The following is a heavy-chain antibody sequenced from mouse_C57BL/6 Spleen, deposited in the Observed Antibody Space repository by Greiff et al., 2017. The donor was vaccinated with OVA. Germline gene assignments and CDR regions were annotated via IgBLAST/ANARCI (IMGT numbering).Heavy chain of an antibody. D-gene: IGHD1-1*02. CDR3: ARDYASRTWFAY. V-gene: IGHV1-19*01. Sequence: EVQLKQSGPVLVKPGASVKMSCKASGYTFTDYYMNWVKQSHGKSLEWIGVINPYNGGTSYNQKFKGKATLTVDKSSSTAYMELNSLTSEDSAVYYCARDYASRTWFAYWGQGTLVTVSA. CDR1: GYTFTDYY. CDR2: INPYNGGT. J-gene: IGHJ3*01.